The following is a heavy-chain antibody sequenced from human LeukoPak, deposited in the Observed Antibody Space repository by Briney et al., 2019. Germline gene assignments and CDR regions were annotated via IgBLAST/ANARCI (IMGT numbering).Heavy chain of an antibody. CDR1: GHTFTGSY. D-gene: IGHD2-2*01. V-gene: IGHV1-2*02. CDR3: ARGGAFCSITTCHEFDH. CDR2: TNPSTGGT. J-gene: IGHJ4*02. Sequence: ASVKVSCKTSGHTFTGSYLHWVRHVPGQGLEWMGWTNPSTGGTKSAQQFEGRVTMTRDTSNTTGYMELRSLRPDDTATYYCARGGAFCSITTCHEFDHWGQGTLVIVSS.